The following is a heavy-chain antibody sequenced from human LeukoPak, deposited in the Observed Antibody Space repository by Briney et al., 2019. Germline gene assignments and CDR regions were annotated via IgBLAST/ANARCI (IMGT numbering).Heavy chain of an antibody. D-gene: IGHD3-3*01. J-gene: IGHJ4*02. CDR1: GGSISSGNYY. CDR3: ARGDYDFWSGDYFDY. Sequence: SETLSLTCTVSGGSISSGNYYWAWIRQPAGKGLEWIGRIYTSGSTNYNPSLKSRVTISVDTSKNQFSLKLSSVTAADTAVYYCARGDYDFWSGDYFDYWGQGTLVTVSS. V-gene: IGHV4-61*02. CDR2: IYTSGST.